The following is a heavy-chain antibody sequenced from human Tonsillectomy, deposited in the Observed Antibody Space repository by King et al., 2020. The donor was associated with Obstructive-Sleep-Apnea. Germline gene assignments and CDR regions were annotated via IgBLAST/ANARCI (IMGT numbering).Heavy chain of an antibody. CDR2: INHSGST. J-gene: IGHJ3*02. CDR3: ARIAGYPGWGSYDI. Sequence: VQLQQWGAGLLKPSETLSLTCAVYGGSFSGYYWSWIRQPPGKGLEWIGEINHSGSTNYNPSLKSRVTISVDTSKNQFSLKLSSVTAADTAVYYCARIAGYPGWGSYDIWGQGTMVTVSS. V-gene: IGHV4-34*01. CDR1: GGSFSGYY. D-gene: IGHD6-13*01.